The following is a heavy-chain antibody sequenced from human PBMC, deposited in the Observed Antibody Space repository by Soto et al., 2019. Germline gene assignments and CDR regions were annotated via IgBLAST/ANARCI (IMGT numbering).Heavy chain of an antibody. V-gene: IGHV3-30*18. D-gene: IGHD1-7*01. CDR2: ISYDGSNK. J-gene: IGHJ6*02. CDR3: AKDMVSGTAFYYYYGMDV. Sequence: QVQLVESGGGVVQPGRSLRLSCAASGFTFSSYGMHWVRQAPGKGLEWVAVISYDGSNKYYADSVKGRFTISRDNSKHTRYLQMNSRRAEDTAVYYCAKDMVSGTAFYYYYGMDVWGQGTTVTVSS. CDR1: GFTFSSYG.